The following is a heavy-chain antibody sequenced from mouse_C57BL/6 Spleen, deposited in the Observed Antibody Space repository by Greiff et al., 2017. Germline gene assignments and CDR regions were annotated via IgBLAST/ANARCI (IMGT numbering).Heavy chain of an antibody. CDR1: GYTFTGYW. CDR3: ARGEELRLFDY. V-gene: IGHV1-9*01. CDR2: ILPGSGST. J-gene: IGHJ2*01. D-gene: IGHD3-2*02. Sequence: VQGVESGAELMKPGASVKLSCKAPGYTFTGYWIAWVKQRPGPGLEWIGEILPGSGSTNYNEKFKGKATFTADTSSNTAYMQLSRLTTEDSAIYYCARGEELRLFDYWGQGTTLTVSS.